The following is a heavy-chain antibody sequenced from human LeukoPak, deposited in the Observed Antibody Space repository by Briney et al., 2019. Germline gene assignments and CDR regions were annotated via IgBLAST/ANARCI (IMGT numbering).Heavy chain of an antibody. V-gene: IGHV1-69*05. CDR2: IIPIFGTA. Sequence: SVTVSFKASGGTFNSYAISWVRQARGQGGEWVGGIIPIFGTANYAQKFQGRVTITTDESTSTAYMELSSLRSEDTAVYYCARGVSSAPPGGWFDPWGQGTLVTVSS. CDR1: GGTFNSYA. D-gene: IGHD3-22*01. J-gene: IGHJ5*02. CDR3: ARGVSSAPPGGWFDP.